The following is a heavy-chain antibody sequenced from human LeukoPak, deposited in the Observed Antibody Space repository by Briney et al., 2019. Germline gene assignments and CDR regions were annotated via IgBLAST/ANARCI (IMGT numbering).Heavy chain of an antibody. D-gene: IGHD3-22*01. J-gene: IGHJ4*02. Sequence: SSETLSLTCTVSGDSISSSGYYWGWIRQPPGKGLEWIGSMYYSGSTYYNPSLKSRVTISVDTSKNQFSLNLNSVTAADTAVYFCARDEGSAYPFDYWGQGTLVTVSS. V-gene: IGHV4-39*07. CDR3: ARDEGSAYPFDY. CDR1: GDSISSSGYY. CDR2: MYYSGST.